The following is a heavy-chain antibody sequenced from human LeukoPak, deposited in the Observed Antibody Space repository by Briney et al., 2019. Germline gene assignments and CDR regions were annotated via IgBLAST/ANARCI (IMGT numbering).Heavy chain of an antibody. CDR1: GFTFSSYW. D-gene: IGHD2-15*01. J-gene: IGHJ4*02. Sequence: GGSLRLSCAASGFTFSSYWMHWVHQAPGKGLVWVSRINSDGSSTSYADSVKGRFTISRDNAKNTLSLQMNSLRAEDTAVYYCARSPGYCSGGSCIYFDYWGKGALVTVSS. CDR3: ARSPGYCSGGSCIYFDY. CDR2: INSDGSST. V-gene: IGHV3-74*01.